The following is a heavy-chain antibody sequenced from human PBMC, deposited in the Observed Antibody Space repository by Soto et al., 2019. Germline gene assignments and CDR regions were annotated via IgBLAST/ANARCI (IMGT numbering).Heavy chain of an antibody. CDR2: IRSKNYGRTT. Sequence: GGSLRLSCTGSGFTFGNNAMTWFRQAPGKGLEWVGFIRSKNYGRTTEYAASVQGRFTISRDDSKGTAYLEMNSLTTDDTAVYYCSRPSYYYDSSGFEPGAFDIWGQGTMVTVSS. V-gene: IGHV3-49*03. CDR1: GFTFGNNA. D-gene: IGHD3-22*01. CDR3: SRPSYYYDSSGFEPGAFDI. J-gene: IGHJ3*02.